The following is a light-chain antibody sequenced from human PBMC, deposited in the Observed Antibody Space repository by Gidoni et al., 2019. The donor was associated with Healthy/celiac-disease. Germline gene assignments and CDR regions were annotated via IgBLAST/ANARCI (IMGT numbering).Light chain of an antibody. V-gene: IGLV2-11*01. CDR1: SSDVGGYNY. CDR2: DVS. J-gene: IGLJ3*02. CDR3: CSYAGSYTFWV. Sequence: QSALTQPRSVSGSPGPSVTISCTGTSSDVGGYNYVSWYQQPPGKAPKLMIYDVSKRPSGVPDRFSGSKSGNTASLTISGLQAEDEADYYCCSYAGSYTFWVFGGGTKLTVL.